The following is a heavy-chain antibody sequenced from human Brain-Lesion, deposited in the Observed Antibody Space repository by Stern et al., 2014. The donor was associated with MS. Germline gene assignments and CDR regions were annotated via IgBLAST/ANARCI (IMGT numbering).Heavy chain of an antibody. CDR3: AKHLAERPFDY. V-gene: IGHV3-30*18. J-gene: IGHJ4*02. CDR2: ISNDGNHK. CDR1: GFTYTDYW. Sequence: MQLVESGGGLVQPGGSLRLSCAASGFTYTDYWMRWVPPAPGKGPEWVAVISNDGNHKYYAGSVKDRFTISRDNSKNTLYLQMNSLRVEDTAVYYCAKHLAERPFDYWGQGTLVTVSS. D-gene: IGHD1-1*01.